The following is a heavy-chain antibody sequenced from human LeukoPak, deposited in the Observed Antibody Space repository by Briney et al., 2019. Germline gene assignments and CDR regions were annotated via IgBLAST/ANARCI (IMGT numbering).Heavy chain of an antibody. V-gene: IGHV1-69*05. J-gene: IGHJ4*02. D-gene: IGHD1-1*01. CDR2: ILPVFGTP. CDR1: GGTFSDFA. Sequence: AASVKVSCKASGGTFSDFALSWLRQVPGRGLEWMGGILPVFGTPSYAQRLEGRVTITTDESTTTGYIEISSLTSEDTAFYYCASADDHWNDGFQYWGQGTLVTVSS. CDR3: ASADDHWNDGFQY.